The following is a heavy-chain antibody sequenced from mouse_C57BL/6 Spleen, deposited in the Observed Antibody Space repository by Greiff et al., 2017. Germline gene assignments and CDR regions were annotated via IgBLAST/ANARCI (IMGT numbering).Heavy chain of an antibody. CDR3: ARLSYDYDEAWFAY. D-gene: IGHD2-4*01. J-gene: IGHJ3*01. V-gene: IGHV2-6*03. Sequence: QVQLKESGPGLVAPSQSLSITCTVSGFSLTSYGVHWVRQPPGKGLEWLVVIWSDGSTTYNSALKSRLSISKDNSKSQVFLKMNSLQTDDSAMYYCARLSYDYDEAWFAYWGQGTLVTVSA. CDR1: GFSLTSYG. CDR2: IWSDGST.